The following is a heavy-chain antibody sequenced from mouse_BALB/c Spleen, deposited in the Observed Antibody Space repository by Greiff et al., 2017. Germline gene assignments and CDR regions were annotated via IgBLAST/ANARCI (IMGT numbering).Heavy chain of an antibody. CDR2: ILPGSGST. V-gene: IGHV1-9*01. J-gene: IGHJ2*01. CDR3: ARVITTGYLDY. Sequence: QVQLQQSGAELMKPGASVKISCKATGYTFSSYWIEWVKQRPGHGLEWIGEILPGSGSTNYNEKFKGKATFTADTSSNTAYMQLSSLTSEDSAVYYCARVITTGYLDYWGQGTTLTVSS. CDR1: GYTFSSYW. D-gene: IGHD1-1*01.